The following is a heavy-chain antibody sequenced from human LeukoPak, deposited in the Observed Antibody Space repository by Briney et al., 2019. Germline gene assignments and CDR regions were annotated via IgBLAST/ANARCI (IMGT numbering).Heavy chain of an antibody. D-gene: IGHD3-22*01. CDR3: ARHYDSSGFFFDY. CDR1: GFTFSSYW. CDR2: INSDGSST. V-gene: IGHV3-74*01. Sequence: GGSLRLSCAASGFTFSSYWMHWVRQAPGKGLVWVSRINSDGSSTSYADSVKGRFTISRDNAKNTLYLQMNSLRAEDTAVYYCARHYDSSGFFFDYWGQGTLVTVSS. J-gene: IGHJ4*02.